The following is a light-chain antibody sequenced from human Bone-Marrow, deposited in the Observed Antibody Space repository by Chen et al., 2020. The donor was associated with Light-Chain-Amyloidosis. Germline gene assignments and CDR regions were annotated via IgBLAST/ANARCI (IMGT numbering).Light chain of an antibody. CDR2: DDS. J-gene: IGLJ3*02. Sequence: SYVLTQPSSVSVAPGQTATIACGGNNIGSTSVHWYQQTPGQAPLLVVYDDSDRPSGIRERLSGSNSGNTATLTISRVEAGDKADYYCQVWDRSMDRPVFGGGTKLTVL. CDR3: QVWDRSMDRPV. V-gene: IGLV3-21*02. CDR1: NIGSTS.